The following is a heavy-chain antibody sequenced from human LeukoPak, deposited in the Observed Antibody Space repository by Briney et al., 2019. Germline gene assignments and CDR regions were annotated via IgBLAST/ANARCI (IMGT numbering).Heavy chain of an antibody. CDR1: GFTFSSYS. J-gene: IGHJ4*02. V-gene: IGHV3-21*04. Sequence: PGGSLRLTCAASGFTFSSYSMNWVRQAPGKGLEWVSSISSSSSYIYYADSVKGRFTISRDNSQNTLYLQMTSLRVEDTAVYFCAKAIAPVVYTTFDYWGQGILVTVSS. CDR3: AKAIAPVVYTTFDY. D-gene: IGHD5/OR15-5a*01. CDR2: ISSSSSYI.